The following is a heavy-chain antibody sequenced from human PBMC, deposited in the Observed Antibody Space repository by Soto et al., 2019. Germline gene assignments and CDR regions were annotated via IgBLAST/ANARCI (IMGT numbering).Heavy chain of an antibody. J-gene: IGHJ4*02. CDR3: ATEGGVHYDSTWGDF. CDR1: GDSLSNYG. V-gene: IGHV3-33*01. CDR2: IWHDGRYE. Sequence: QVQLVESGGGVVQPGRSLRLSCVASGDSLSNYGMHWVRQAPGKGLEWVASIWHDGRYEFHADSVKGRFAISRDNSKNSLYLQMNSLRVEDTAMYYCATEGGVHYDSTWGDFWGQGTLVTVSS. D-gene: IGHD4-17*01.